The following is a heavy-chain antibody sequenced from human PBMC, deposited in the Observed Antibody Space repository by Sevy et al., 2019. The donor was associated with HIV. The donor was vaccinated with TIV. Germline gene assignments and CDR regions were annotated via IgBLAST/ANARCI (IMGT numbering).Heavy chain of an antibody. CDR1: GGSISSGGYY. D-gene: IGHD3-10*01. Sequence: SETLSLTCTVPGGSISSGGYYWSWIRQHPGKGLEWIGYIYYSGSTYYNPSLKSRVTISVDTSKNQFSLKLSSVTAADTAVYYCATYYYGSGSYYTRAFDIWGQGTMVTVSS. CDR3: ATYYYGSGSYYTRAFDI. CDR2: IYYSGST. J-gene: IGHJ3*02. V-gene: IGHV4-31*03.